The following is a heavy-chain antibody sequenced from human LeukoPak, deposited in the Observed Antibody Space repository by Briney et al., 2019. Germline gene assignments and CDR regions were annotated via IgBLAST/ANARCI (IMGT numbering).Heavy chain of an antibody. J-gene: IGHJ4*02. CDR1: GFTFSSYG. Sequence: GGSLRLSCAASGFTFSSYGMHWVRQAPGKGLEWVAFIRYDGSNKYYADSVKGRFTISRDNSKNTLYLQMNSLRAEDTAVYYCAKEIDDHVPRTWDYWAEGTLVTVSS. CDR2: IRYDGSNK. D-gene: IGHD1-14*01. CDR3: AKEIDDHVPRTWDY. V-gene: IGHV3-30*02.